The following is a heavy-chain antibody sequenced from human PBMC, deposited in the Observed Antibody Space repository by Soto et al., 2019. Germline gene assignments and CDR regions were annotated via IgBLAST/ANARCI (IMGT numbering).Heavy chain of an antibody. D-gene: IGHD2-15*01. Sequence: PPETLSLTCTVSGGSISSYYWNWLRQPPGKGLEWIGYIYYSGSTNYNPSLKSRVTISVDTSKNQFSLKLSSVTAADTAVYYCARLGYCSGGSCYDRWFDPWGQGTLVTVS. CDR1: GGSISSYY. CDR3: ARLGYCSGGSCYDRWFDP. J-gene: IGHJ5*02. CDR2: IYYSGST. V-gene: IGHV4-59*01.